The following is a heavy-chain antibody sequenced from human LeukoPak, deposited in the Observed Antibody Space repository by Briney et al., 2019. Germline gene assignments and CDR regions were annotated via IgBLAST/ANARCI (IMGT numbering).Heavy chain of an antibody. CDR1: GGSFSGYY. Sequence: SETLSLTCAVYGGSFSGYYWSWIRQPPGKGLEWIGEINHSGSTNYNPSLKSRVTISVDTSKNQFSLKLSSVTAADTAVYYCARWVVEQYFDSWGQGTLVTVSS. J-gene: IGHJ4*02. D-gene: IGHD1/OR15-1a*01. CDR3: ARWVVEQYFDS. V-gene: IGHV4-34*01. CDR2: INHSGST.